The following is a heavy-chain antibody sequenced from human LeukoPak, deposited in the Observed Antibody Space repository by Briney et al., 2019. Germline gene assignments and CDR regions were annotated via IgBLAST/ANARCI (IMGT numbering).Heavy chain of an antibody. V-gene: IGHV3-30*18. CDR1: GFTFSSYG. CDR3: AKAPNYDRYYYYGMDV. Sequence: GRSLRLSCAASGFTFSSYGMHWARQAPGKGLEWVAVISYDGSNKYYADSVKGRFTISRDNSKNTLYLQMNSLRAEDTAVYYCAKAPNYDRYYYYGMDVWGQGTTVTVSS. D-gene: IGHD5-12*01. CDR2: ISYDGSNK. J-gene: IGHJ6*02.